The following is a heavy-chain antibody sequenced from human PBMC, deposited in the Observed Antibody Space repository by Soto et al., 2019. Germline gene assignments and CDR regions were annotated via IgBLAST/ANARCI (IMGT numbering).Heavy chain of an antibody. V-gene: IGHV4-61*01. Sequence: QVQLQESGPGLVKPSETLSLTCTVSGGSVSSGSYYWSWIRQPPGKGLEWIGYIYYSGSTNYNPSLESRVTISVDTSKNQFSLKLSSVTAADTAVYYCESKGYSSSIDYWGQGTLVTVSS. CDR3: ESKGYSSSIDY. CDR2: IYYSGST. CDR1: GGSVSSGSYY. J-gene: IGHJ4*02. D-gene: IGHD6-13*01.